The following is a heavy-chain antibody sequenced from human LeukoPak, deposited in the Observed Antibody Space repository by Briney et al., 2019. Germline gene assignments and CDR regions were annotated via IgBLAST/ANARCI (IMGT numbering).Heavy chain of an antibody. CDR2: IIPIFGTA. CDR1: GGTFSSYA. J-gene: IGHJ3*02. CDR3: ARDRSDAFDI. Sequence: SVKVSCKASGGTFSSYAISWVRQAPGQGLEWMGGIIPIFGTANYAQKFQGRVTTTADESTSTAYMELSSLRSEDTAVYYCARDRSDAFDIWGQGTMVSVSS. V-gene: IGHV1-69*13.